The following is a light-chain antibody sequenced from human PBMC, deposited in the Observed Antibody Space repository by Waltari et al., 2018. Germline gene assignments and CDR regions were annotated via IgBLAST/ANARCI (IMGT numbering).Light chain of an antibody. J-gene: IGKJ1*01. CDR1: QRVGRF. V-gene: IGKV3-20*01. CDR3: QNHERLPAT. Sequence: VLTQSPGTLSLSPGERATLACRASQRVGRFLAWYQQKPGQAPRLLIYQASNRATGIPDRFSGSGSGTDFSLTISRLEPEDFAVYYCQNHERLPATFGQGTKVEI. CDR2: QAS.